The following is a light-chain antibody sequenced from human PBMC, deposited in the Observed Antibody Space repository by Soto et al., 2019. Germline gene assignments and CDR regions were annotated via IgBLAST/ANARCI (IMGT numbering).Light chain of an antibody. CDR1: QSVSSN. CDR2: GAS. J-gene: IGKJ2*01. Sequence: EIVMTQSPATLSVSPGDRATLSCRASQSVSSNLAWYQQKPGQAPRLLIYGASTRATGIPARFSGSGSGTDFTPTISSLQSEDFAVYYCQQYNDWPPYTFGQGTNLEIK. CDR3: QQYNDWPPYT. V-gene: IGKV3-15*01.